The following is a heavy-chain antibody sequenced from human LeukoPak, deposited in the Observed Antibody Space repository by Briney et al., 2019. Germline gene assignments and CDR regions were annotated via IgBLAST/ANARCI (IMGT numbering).Heavy chain of an antibody. J-gene: IGHJ4*02. V-gene: IGHV1-69*06. CDR1: GYTLTELS. CDR2: IIPIFGTA. D-gene: IGHD6-13*01. Sequence: GASVKVSCKVSGYTLTELSVHWVRQAPGKGLEWMGGIIPIFGTANYAQKFQGRVTITADKSTSTAYMELSSLRSEDTAVYYCASSGGRIAAYFDYWGQGTLVTVSS. CDR3: ASSGGRIAAYFDY.